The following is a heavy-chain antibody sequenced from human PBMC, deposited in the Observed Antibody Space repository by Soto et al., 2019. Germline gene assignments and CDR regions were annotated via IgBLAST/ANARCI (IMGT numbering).Heavy chain of an antibody. J-gene: IGHJ4*02. CDR3: ARASGYPTDYFDY. Sequence: QVQLQESGPGVVKPSQTLSLTCTVSGGSISSGDYDWSWIRQPPGKGLEWIGYIYYSGSTYYNPSLKSRVTISVDTSKNQFSLKLSSVTAADTAVYYCARASGYPTDYFDYWGQGTLVTVSS. CDR1: GGSISSGDYD. CDR2: IYYSGST. V-gene: IGHV4-30-4*01. D-gene: IGHD3-22*01.